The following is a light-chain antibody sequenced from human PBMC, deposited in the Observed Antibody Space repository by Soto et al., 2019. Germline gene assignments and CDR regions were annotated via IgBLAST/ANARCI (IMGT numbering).Light chain of an antibody. J-gene: IGKJ5*01. Sequence: EIGITQSVPTVSVSQRESATLSCRASQSGNNNYLAWYQQHPGQPPRLLIYGISTQATGIPARFSGSGSGTEFSLTISSLQSEDFAVYYCQQYSKRPITFGQGTRLEIK. CDR2: GIS. CDR1: QSGNNN. V-gene: IGKV3-15*01. CDR3: QQYSKRPIT.